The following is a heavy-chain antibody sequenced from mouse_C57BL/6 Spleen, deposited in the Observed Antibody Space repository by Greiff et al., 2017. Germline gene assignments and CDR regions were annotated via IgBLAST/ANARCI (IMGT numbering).Heavy chain of an antibody. J-gene: IGHJ3*01. Sequence: VQLQQSGPGLVQPSQSLSITCTVSGFSLTSYGVHWVRQSPGKGLEWLGVIWSGGSTDYNAAFISRLSISKDNSKSQVFFKMNSLQADDTAIYYCARPYGSSLAWFAYWGQGTLVTVSA. V-gene: IGHV2-2*01. D-gene: IGHD1-1*01. CDR2: IWSGGST. CDR1: GFSLTSYG. CDR3: ARPYGSSLAWFAY.